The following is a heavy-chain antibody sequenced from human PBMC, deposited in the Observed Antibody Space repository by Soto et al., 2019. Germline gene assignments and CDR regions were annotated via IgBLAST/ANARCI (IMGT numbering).Heavy chain of an antibody. J-gene: IGHJ4*02. CDR1: GFTFTSSA. CDR2: IVVGSGNT. D-gene: IGHD3-22*01. CDR3: AADRFYYYDSSGFLFDC. Sequence: ASVKVSCKASGFTFTSSAVQWVRQARGQRLEWIGWIVVGSGNTNYAQKFQERVTITRDMSTSTAYMELSSLRSEDTAVYYCAADRFYYYDSSGFLFDCWGQGTLVTVSS. V-gene: IGHV1-58*01.